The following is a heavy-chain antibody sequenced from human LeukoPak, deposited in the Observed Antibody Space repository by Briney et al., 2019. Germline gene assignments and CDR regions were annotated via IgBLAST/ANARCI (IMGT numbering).Heavy chain of an antibody. CDR3: ARDVEPRSSGWYRHAFDI. D-gene: IGHD6-19*01. Sequence: SETLSLTCSVSGDSLSKAVYYSTWIRQPPGKGLEWIVYLYYSGSTKYIPSLKSRVAISVDTSRTQFSLKLSSVTAADTVVYYWARDVEPRSSGWYRHAFDIWGQGTMVTV. V-gene: IGHV4-61*08. CDR1: GDSLSKAVYY. J-gene: IGHJ3*02. CDR2: LYYSGST.